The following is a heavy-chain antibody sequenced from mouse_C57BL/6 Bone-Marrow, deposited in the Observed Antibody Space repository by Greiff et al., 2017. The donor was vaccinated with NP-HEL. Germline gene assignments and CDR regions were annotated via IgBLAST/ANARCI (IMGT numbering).Heavy chain of an antibody. D-gene: IGHD4-1*01. CDR3: ARAFFNWVFAY. Sequence: VQLKESGPVLVKPGASVKMSCKASGYTFTDYYMNWVKQSHGKSLEWIGVINPYNGGTSYNQKFKGKATLTVDKSSSTAYMELNSLTSEDSAVYYCARAFFNWVFAYWGQGTLVTVSA. V-gene: IGHV1-19*01. CDR1: GYTFTDYY. J-gene: IGHJ3*01. CDR2: INPYNGGT.